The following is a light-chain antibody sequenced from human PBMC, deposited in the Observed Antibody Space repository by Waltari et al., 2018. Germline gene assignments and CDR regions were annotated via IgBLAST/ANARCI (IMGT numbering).Light chain of an antibody. CDR2: EVT. V-gene: IGLV2-8*01. J-gene: IGLJ3*02. Sequence: QSALTQPPSASGSPGQSVTISCTGTSSDIGGYDYVSWYQLYPGKAPKLMIYEVTKRPSGVPDRFSGSKSGNTASLTVSGLRAEDEADYYCNSYAGNSYAGTTWVFGGGTKLTVL. CDR3: NSYAGNSYAGTTWV. CDR1: SSDIGGYDY.